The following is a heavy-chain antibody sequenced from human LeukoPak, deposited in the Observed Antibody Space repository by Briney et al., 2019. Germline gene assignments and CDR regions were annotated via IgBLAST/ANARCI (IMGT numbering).Heavy chain of an antibody. CDR2: IIPILGIA. D-gene: IGHD4-17*01. CDR1: GGTFSSYT. Sequence: SVKVSCKASGGTFSSYTISWVRQAPGQGLEWMGRIIPILGIANYAQKFQGRVAITADKSTSTAYMELSSLRSEDTAVYYCARPTTVTLEGAFDIWGQGTMVTVSS. CDR3: ARPTTVTLEGAFDI. V-gene: IGHV1-69*02. J-gene: IGHJ3*02.